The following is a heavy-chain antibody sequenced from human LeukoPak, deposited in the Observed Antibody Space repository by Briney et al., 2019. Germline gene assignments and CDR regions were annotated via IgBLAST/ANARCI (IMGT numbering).Heavy chain of an antibody. CDR3: ARVNINNWHSCDY. V-gene: IGHV4/OR15-8*01. D-gene: IGHD1-1*01. CDR2: IYHSGSP. J-gene: IGHJ4*02. CDR1: GFSFSTYS. Sequence: GSLRLSCEPSGFSFSTYSMNWVRQAPGKGLEWIGEIYHSGSPNYNPSLKSRVTISVDKSRNHFSLNLSSVTAADTAVYYCARVNINNWHSCDYWGQGTLVTVSS.